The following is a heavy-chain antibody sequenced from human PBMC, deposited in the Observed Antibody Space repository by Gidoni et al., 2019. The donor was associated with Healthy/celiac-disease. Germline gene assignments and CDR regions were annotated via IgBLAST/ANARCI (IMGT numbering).Heavy chain of an antibody. J-gene: IGHJ4*02. CDR1: GFTFGSYA. Sequence: EVQLLESGGGLVQPGGSLRLSCAASGFTFGSYAMSWVRQAPGKGLEWVSAISGSGGRTYYADSVKGRFTISRDNSKNTLYLQMNSLRAEDTAVYYCAKAAVRFLEWLYYFDYWGQGTLVTVSS. V-gene: IGHV3-23*01. CDR2: ISGSGGRT. CDR3: AKAAVRFLEWLYYFDY. D-gene: IGHD3-3*01.